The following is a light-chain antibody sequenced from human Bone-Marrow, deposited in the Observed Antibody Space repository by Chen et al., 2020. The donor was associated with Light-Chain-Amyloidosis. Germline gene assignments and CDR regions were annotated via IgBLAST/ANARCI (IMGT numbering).Light chain of an antibody. Sequence: ALTPPSSVSVAPVQPATLACGENNIGSTSVHWYQQTPGQAPLLVVYDDSDRPSGIPERLSGSNSGNTATLTISRVEAGDEADYYCQVWDRSSDRPVFGGGTKLTVL. CDR2: DDS. CDR1: NIGSTS. CDR3: QVWDRSSDRPV. J-gene: IGLJ3*02. V-gene: IGLV3-21*02.